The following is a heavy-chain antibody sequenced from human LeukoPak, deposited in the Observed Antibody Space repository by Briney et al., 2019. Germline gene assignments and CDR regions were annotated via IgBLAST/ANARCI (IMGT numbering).Heavy chain of an antibody. CDR2: IYTSGST. CDR1: GGSISSGSYY. Sequence: SETLSLTCTVSGGSISSGSYYWSWIRQPAGKGLEWIGRIYTSGSTNYNPSLKSRVTISVDTSKDQFSLKLSSVTAADTAVYYCATGVYYYGSGWFDPWGQGTLVTVSS. D-gene: IGHD3-10*01. CDR3: ATGVYYYGSGWFDP. J-gene: IGHJ5*02. V-gene: IGHV4-61*02.